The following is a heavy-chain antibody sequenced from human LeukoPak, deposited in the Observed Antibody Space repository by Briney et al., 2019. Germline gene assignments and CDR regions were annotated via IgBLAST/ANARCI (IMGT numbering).Heavy chain of an antibody. CDR3: ANHLACGSTSCPSFDY. V-gene: IGHV3-9*01. D-gene: IGHD2-2*01. J-gene: IGHJ4*02. CDR1: GFTFDDYT. CDR2: ISWVSGSI. Sequence: QSGGSLRLSCAASGFTFDDYTMHWVRQAPGKGLEWVSGISWVSGSIGYADSVKGRFTISRDNAKNSLYLQMNSLRAEDTAVYYCANHLACGSTSCPSFDYWGQGTLVTVSS.